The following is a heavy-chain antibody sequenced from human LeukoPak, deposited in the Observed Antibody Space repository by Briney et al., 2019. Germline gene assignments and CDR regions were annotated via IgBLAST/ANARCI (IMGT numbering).Heavy chain of an antibody. V-gene: IGHV4-34*01. CDR1: GGSFSGYY. CDR2: INHSGST. D-gene: IGHD6-19*01. Sequence: SETLSLTCAVYGGSFSGYYWSWIRQPPGKGLEWIGEINHSGSTNYNPSLKSQVTISVDTSKNQLSLKLSSVTAADTAVYYCARSGSSGWYDAFDIWGQGTMVTVSS. CDR3: ARSGSSGWYDAFDI. J-gene: IGHJ3*02.